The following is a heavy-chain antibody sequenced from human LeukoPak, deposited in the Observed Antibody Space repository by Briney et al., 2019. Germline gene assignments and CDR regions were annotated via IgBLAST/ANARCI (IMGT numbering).Heavy chain of an antibody. J-gene: IGHJ5*02. Sequence: GGSLRLSCAASGFTFDDYAMHWVWQAPGKGLEWVSGINWNSEIVAYADSVKGRFTISRDNAKNSLYLQMNSLRPEDTALYYCAKDGKYSGLLGNWFDPWGQGTLVTVSS. CDR1: GFTFDDYA. CDR2: INWNSEIV. V-gene: IGHV3-9*01. CDR3: AKDGKYSGLLGNWFDP. D-gene: IGHD5-12*01.